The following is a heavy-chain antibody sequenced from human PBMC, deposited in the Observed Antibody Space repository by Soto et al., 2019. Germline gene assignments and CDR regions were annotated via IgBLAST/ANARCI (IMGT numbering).Heavy chain of an antibody. CDR1: GFNFRNYD. Sequence: EVQLVEFGGGLVQPGGSLRLSCAASGFNFRNYDMHWVRHVPGKGLEWVSAIGTIGDAYYRDSVKGRFTISREDAKYSLYLQMNSLTAGDTAVYYCAREIREAVCRGHHYYGIDVWGKGTTVTVSS. CDR2: IGTIGDA. D-gene: IGHD2-15*01. CDR3: AREIREAVCRGHHYYGIDV. V-gene: IGHV3-13*04. J-gene: IGHJ6*04.